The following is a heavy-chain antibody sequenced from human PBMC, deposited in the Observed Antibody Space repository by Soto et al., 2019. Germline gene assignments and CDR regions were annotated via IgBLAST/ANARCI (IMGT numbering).Heavy chain of an antibody. D-gene: IGHD3-22*01. CDR3: ARDTHYYESRSDAY. CDR1: VGSISTSF. CDR2: ISATGRS. J-gene: IGHJ4*02. Sequence: LSLTCTFSVGSISTSFWSWLRQPAGKGLEWIGRISATGRSDYKPSLRSGITMAVYSSQNQFYLNLRSVTAADTAIYYCARDTHYYESRSDAYLGQG. V-gene: IGHV4-4*07.